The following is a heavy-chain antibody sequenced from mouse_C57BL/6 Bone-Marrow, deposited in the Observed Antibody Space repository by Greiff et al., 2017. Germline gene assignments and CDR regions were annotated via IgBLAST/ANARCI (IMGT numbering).Heavy chain of an antibody. J-gene: IGHJ4*01. V-gene: IGHV3-6*01. Sequence: EVKLQESGPGLVKPSQSLSLTCSVTGYSITSGYYWNWIRQFPGNKLEWMGYISYDGSNNYNPSLKNRISITRDTSKNQFFLKLHSVTTEDTATYCCAFIYYDYYYYAMDYWGLGTSVTVSS. CDR2: ISYDGSN. CDR3: AFIYYDYYYYAMDY. CDR1: GYSITSGYY. D-gene: IGHD2-4*01.